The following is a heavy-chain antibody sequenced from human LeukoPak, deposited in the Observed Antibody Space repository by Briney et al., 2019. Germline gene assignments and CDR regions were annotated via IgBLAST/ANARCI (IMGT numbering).Heavy chain of an antibody. Sequence: SETLSLTCAVYGGSFSGYYWSWIRQPPGKGLEWIGEINHSGSTNYNPSLKSRVTISVDTSKNQFSLKPSSVTAADTAVYYCARYDSSGYNFDYWGQGTLVTVSS. CDR1: GGSFSGYY. D-gene: IGHD3-22*01. CDR2: INHSGST. J-gene: IGHJ4*02. V-gene: IGHV4-34*01. CDR3: ARYDSSGYNFDY.